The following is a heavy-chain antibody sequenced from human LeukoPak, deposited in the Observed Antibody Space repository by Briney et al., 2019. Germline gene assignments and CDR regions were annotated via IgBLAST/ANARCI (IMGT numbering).Heavy chain of an antibody. J-gene: IGHJ3*02. CDR2: IYYSGST. CDR3: AGRGRFLEWYNDAFDI. Sequence: PSETLSLTCTVSGGSISSGGYYWSWIRQHPGKGLEWIGYIYYSGSTYYNPSLKSRVTISVDTSKNQFSLKLSSVTAADTAVYYCAGRGRFLEWYNDAFDIWGQGTMVTVSS. D-gene: IGHD3-3*01. CDR1: GGSISSGGYY. V-gene: IGHV4-31*03.